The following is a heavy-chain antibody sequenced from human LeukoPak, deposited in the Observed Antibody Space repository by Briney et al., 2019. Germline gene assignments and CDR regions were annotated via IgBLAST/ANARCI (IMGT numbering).Heavy chain of an antibody. D-gene: IGHD6-13*01. J-gene: IGHJ5*02. Sequence: SETLSLTCTVSSGSITNYYWSWIRQPPGKGLEWIGFIYYSGNTNYNPSLKSRVTISVDTSKNQFSLKLTSVTAADTAVYYCARSPYSSSWYPFAPWGQGTLVTVSS. CDR1: SGSITNYY. V-gene: IGHV4-59*12. CDR3: ARSPYSSSWYPFAP. CDR2: IYYSGNT.